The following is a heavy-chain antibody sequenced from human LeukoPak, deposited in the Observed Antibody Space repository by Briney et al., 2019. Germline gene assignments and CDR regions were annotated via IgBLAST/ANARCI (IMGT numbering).Heavy chain of an antibody. CDR3: ACPITIFGVVAPYGMDV. D-gene: IGHD3-3*01. CDR1: GFTFSSYA. J-gene: IGHJ6*02. CDR2: ISGSGGST. Sequence: GASLRLSCAVSGFTFSSYAMSWVRQAPGKGLEWVSAISGSGGSTYYADSVKGRFTISRDNSKNTLYLQMNSLRAEDTAVYYCACPITIFGVVAPYGMDVWGQGTTVTVSS. V-gene: IGHV3-23*01.